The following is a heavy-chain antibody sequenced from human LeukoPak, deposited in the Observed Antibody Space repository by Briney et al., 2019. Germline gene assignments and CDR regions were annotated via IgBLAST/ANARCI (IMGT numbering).Heavy chain of an antibody. CDR3: AKGLNFIVVVTGDAFDI. V-gene: IGHV3-23*01. D-gene: IGHD2-21*02. Sequence: SCKASGGTFSSYAMSWVRQAPGKGLEWVSAISGSGGSTYYADSVKGRFTISRDNSKNTLYLQMNSLRAEDTAVYYCAKGLNFIVVVTGDAFDIWGQGTMVTVSS. J-gene: IGHJ3*02. CDR2: ISGSGGST. CDR1: GGTFSSYA.